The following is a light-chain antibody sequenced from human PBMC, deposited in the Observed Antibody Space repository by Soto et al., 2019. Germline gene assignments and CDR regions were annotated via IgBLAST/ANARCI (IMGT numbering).Light chain of an antibody. CDR2: EVN. J-gene: IGLJ2*01. Sequence: QSALTQPPSVSGSPGQSVTISCTGTSSDVGTYNRVSWYQEPPGTAPKLMIYEVNNRPSGVPDRFSGSKSGNTASLTISRLQAEDEADYYCSSYTSSSTLLFGGGTKVTVL. V-gene: IGLV2-18*02. CDR1: SSDVGTYNR. CDR3: SSYTSSSTLL.